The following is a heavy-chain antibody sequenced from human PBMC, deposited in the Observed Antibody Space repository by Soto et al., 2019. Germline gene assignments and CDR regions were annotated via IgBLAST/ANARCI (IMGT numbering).Heavy chain of an antibody. D-gene: IGHD5-18*01. CDR2: IYSSGST. V-gene: IGHV4-59*01. Sequence: SETLSLTCAVSGGSISSYYWSWIRQSPGKGLEWIGYIYSSGSTHYNPSLQNRVTISIDTSKNQVSLKVNSVTAADTAVYYCARDHPHSYGVYYFDYWGQGTPVTVSS. CDR3: ARDHPHSYGVYYFDY. J-gene: IGHJ4*02. CDR1: GGSISSYY.